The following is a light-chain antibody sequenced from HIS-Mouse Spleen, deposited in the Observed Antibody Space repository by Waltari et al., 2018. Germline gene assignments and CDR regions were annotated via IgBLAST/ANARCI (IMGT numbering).Light chain of an antibody. Sequence: QSVLTQPPSASGTPGQRVTISCSGSSSNIGSNTVHWYQQLPGTAPKLLIYRNNQRPSGVPDRFSGSKSGTSASLAISGLQSEDEADYYCAAWDDSLNAWVFGGGTKLTVL. V-gene: IGLV1-44*01. J-gene: IGLJ3*02. CDR2: RNN. CDR3: AAWDDSLNAWV. CDR1: SSNIGSNT.